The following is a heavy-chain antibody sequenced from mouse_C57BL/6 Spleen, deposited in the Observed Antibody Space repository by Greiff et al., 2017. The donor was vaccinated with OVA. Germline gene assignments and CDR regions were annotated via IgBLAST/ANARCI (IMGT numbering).Heavy chain of an antibody. V-gene: IGHV1-26*01. D-gene: IGHD6-5*01. CDR3: ATYTVRDGD. CDR1: GYTFTDYY. CDR2: IHPNDGGT. J-gene: IGHJ2*01. Sequence: EVQLQQSGPELVKPGASVKISCKASGYTFTDYYMNWVKQSHGKSLAWIGDIHPNDGGTSYNQKFKGKATLTVDKSSSTAYLELRSLTAEDSAVYDCATYTVRDGDRGQGTTLTVSS.